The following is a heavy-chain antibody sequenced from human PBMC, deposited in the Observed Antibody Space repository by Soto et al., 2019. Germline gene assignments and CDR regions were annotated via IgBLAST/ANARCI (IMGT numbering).Heavy chain of an antibody. D-gene: IGHD2-15*01. V-gene: IGHV3-23*01. CDR3: AKAPCSAGNCYSDY. J-gene: IGHJ4*02. Sequence: EVQLLESGGGLVQPGGSLRLSCAASGFTFSNCAVSWVRQAPGKGLKWVSVISATGSSTYYADSVKGRFTISRDNSKSTLYLQMDSLRAEDMAVYYCAKAPCSAGNCYSDYWGQGTLVTVSS. CDR2: ISATGSST. CDR1: GFTFSNCA.